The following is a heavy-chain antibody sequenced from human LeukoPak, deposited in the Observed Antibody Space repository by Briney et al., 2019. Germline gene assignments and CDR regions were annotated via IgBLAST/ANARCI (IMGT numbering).Heavy chain of an antibody. Sequence: GGSLRLSCAASGFTFSDYYMSWIRQAPGKGLEWVSYISISGSTVYYADSVKGRFTISRDNSKNTLYLQMNSLRAEDTAVYYCAREYYYDSSGYRLDYWGQGTLVTVSS. D-gene: IGHD3-22*01. J-gene: IGHJ4*02. CDR3: AREYYYDSSGYRLDY. CDR1: GFTFSDYY. CDR2: ISISGSTV. V-gene: IGHV3-11*04.